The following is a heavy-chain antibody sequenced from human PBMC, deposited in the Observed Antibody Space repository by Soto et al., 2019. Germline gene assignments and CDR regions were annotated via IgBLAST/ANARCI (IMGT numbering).Heavy chain of an antibody. Sequence: SETLSLTCTVSGGSVSSCSYDLGWIRQPPGKGLEWIGSIYYSGSTYYNPSLKSRVTISVDTSKNQFSLKLSSVTAADTAVYYCARLCYYDSSGYAYYYYYGMDVWGQGTTVTVSS. V-gene: IGHV4-39*01. D-gene: IGHD3-22*01. CDR2: IYYSGST. CDR3: ARLCYYDSSGYAYYYYYGMDV. J-gene: IGHJ6*02. CDR1: GGSVSSCSYD.